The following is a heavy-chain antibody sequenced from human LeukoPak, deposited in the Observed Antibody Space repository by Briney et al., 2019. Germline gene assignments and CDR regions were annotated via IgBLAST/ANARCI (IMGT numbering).Heavy chain of an antibody. V-gene: IGHV3-74*01. Sequence: GGSLRLSCAASGFTFSSYWMHWVRQAPGKGLVWVSRINSDGSSTSYADSVKGRFTISRDNAKNTLYLQMNSLRAEDTAVYYCARDGKEGINPDYFDYWGQGTLVTVSS. J-gene: IGHJ4*02. CDR3: ARDGKEGINPDYFDY. D-gene: IGHD1-1*01. CDR2: INSDGSST. CDR1: GFTFSSYW.